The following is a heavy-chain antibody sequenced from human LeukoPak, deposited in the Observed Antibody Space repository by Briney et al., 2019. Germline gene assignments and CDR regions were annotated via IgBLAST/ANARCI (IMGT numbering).Heavy chain of an antibody. CDR1: GFTFSSFA. V-gene: IGHV3-30*04. D-gene: IGHD6-19*01. Sequence: PGRSLRLSCAASGFTFSSFAMHWVRQAPGKGLEWVAVISYDGSNKYYADSMKGRFTISSDSSKNTVYLQMNSLRVEDTAVYYCARGEDIAVATDAFEIWGQGTMVTVSS. CDR2: ISYDGSNK. CDR3: ARGEDIAVATDAFEI. J-gene: IGHJ3*02.